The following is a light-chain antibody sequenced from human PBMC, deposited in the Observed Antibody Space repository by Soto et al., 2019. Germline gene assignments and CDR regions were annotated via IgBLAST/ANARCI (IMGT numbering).Light chain of an antibody. CDR2: WAS. J-gene: IGKJ5*01. V-gene: IGKV4-1*01. CDR3: QQYYTTPAIT. CDR1: QSVLSSSNYLNY. Sequence: DIVMTQSPDSLAVSLGERAAINCKSSQSVLSSSNYLNYLAWYQQKPGQPPKLLIYWASTRESGVPDRFSGSGSGTDFTLTISSLQAEDVAVYYCQQYYTTPAITFGQGTRLEIK.